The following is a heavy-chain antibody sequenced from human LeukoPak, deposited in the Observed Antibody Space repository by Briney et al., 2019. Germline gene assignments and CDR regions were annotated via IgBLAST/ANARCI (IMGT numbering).Heavy chain of an antibody. D-gene: IGHD2/OR15-2a*01. CDR1: GFTFSSYA. CDR3: AKDRSERNFYFDY. V-gene: IGHV3-23*01. Sequence: GGSLRLSCAGSGFTFSSYAMSWVRQAPGKGLEWVSAISGSGGSTYYADSVKGRFTISRDNSKNTLYLQMNSLRAEDTAVYYCAKDRSERNFYFDYWGQGTLVTVSS. CDR2: ISGSGGST. J-gene: IGHJ4*02.